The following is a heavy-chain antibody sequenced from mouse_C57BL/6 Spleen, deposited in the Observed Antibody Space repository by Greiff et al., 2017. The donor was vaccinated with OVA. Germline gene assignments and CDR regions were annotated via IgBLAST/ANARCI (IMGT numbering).Heavy chain of an antibody. V-gene: IGHV5-9-1*02. CDR3: TRDRLYDGSNWYFDV. CDR2: ISSGGDYI. Sequence: EVKLVESGAGLVKPGGSLKLSCAASGFTFSSYAMSWVRQTPEKRLEWVAYISSGGDYIYYADTVKGRFTISRDNARNTLYLQMSSLKSEDTAMYYCTRDRLYDGSNWYFDVWGTGTTVTVSS. CDR1: GFTFSSYA. J-gene: IGHJ1*03. D-gene: IGHD2-3*01.